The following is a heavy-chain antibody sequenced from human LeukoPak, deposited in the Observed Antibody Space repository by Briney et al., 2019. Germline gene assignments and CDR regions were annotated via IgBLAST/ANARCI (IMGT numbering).Heavy chain of an antibody. J-gene: IGHJ3*02. CDR3: ASHKYCGGDCYHDAFDI. CDR2: IYYSGST. V-gene: IGHV4-31*03. CDR1: GGSISSGGYY. D-gene: IGHD2-21*02. Sequence: SQTLSLTCTVSGGSISSGGYYWSWIRQHPGKGLDWIGYIYYSGSTYYNPSLKSRVTISVDTSKNQFSLKLSSVTAADTAVYYCASHKYCGGDCYHDAFDIWGQGTMVTVSS.